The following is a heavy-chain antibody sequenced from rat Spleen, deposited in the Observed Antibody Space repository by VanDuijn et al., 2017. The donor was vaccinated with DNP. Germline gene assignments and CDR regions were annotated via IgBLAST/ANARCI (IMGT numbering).Heavy chain of an antibody. D-gene: IGHD2-1*01. CDR1: GITLSNYG. V-gene: IGHV5S13*01. J-gene: IGHJ4*01. CDR3: ARHGEVPTRYAMDA. CDR2: ITNSGGNT. Sequence: EVQLVESGGGLVQPGRSLKLSCVVSGITLSNYGMAWVRQAPKKGLEWVATITNSGGNTYYRDSVKGRFTISRDNGKNTLYLQMDSLRSEDTATYYCARHGEVPTRYAMDAWGQGTSVTVSS.